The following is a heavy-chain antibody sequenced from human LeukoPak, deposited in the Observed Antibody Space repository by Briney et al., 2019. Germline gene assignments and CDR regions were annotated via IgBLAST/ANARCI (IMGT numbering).Heavy chain of an antibody. D-gene: IGHD6-19*01. V-gene: IGHV4-34*09. Sequence: SETLSLTCAVYGGSFSGYYWSWIRQPPGKGLEWIGYIYYSGSTYYNPSLKSRVTISVDTSKNQFSLKLSSVTAADTAVYYCARASPTSIAVYYWGQGTLVTVSS. CDR3: ARASPTSIAVYY. CDR2: IYYSGST. CDR1: GGSFSGYY. J-gene: IGHJ4*02.